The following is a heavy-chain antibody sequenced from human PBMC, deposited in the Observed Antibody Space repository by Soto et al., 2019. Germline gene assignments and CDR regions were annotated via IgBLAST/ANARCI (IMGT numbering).Heavy chain of an antibody. J-gene: IGHJ4*02. V-gene: IGHV1-18*01. CDR1: GHTFTSYA. D-gene: IGHD3-10*01. CDR2: ISAYNGNT. CDR3: ARGGVFFFAAPTNPFDY. Sequence: ASVKVSCKASGHTFTSYAMHWVRQAPGQRLEWMGWISAYNGNTNYAQKLQGRVTMTTDTSTSTAYMELRSLRSEDTAVYYCARGGVFFFAAPTNPFDYWGQGTLVTVSS.